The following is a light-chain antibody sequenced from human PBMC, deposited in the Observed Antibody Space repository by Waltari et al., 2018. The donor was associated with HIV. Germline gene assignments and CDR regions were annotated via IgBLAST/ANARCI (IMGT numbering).Light chain of an antibody. CDR1: SGRIASKY. J-gene: IGLJ2*01. CDR3: QSFDSNNQV. Sequence: NFMLTQPHSVSESPGRTIPISCTRSSGRIASKYVHWYQQRPGSSPTTVIYEHNHRPSGVPARFSGSIDSSSNSASLTISGLKTEDEADYYCQSFDSNNQVFGGGTKLTVL. CDR2: EHN. V-gene: IGLV6-57*01.